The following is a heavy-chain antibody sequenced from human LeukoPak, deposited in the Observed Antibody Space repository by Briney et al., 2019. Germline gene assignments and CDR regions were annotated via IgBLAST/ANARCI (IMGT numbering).Heavy chain of an antibody. V-gene: IGHV4-4*07. J-gene: IGHJ4*02. Sequence: SETLSLTCTVSGGSISTYSWTWVRQSPGKGLEWIGSVVTTTTNYSPALRNRVAISVHTSKNQFSLRLESVTTADTAVYYCARDTTVASGMQFWGQGALVTVSS. CDR3: ARDTTVASGMQF. CDR2: VVTTTT. CDR1: GGSISTYS. D-gene: IGHD6-19*01.